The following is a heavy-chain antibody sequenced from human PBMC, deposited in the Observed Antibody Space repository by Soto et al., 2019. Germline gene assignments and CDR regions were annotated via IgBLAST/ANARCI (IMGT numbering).Heavy chain of an antibody. V-gene: IGHV1-8*01. CDR3: ARQMGSSGPYYCYGMDV. CDR1: GYTFTSYD. D-gene: IGHD3-10*01. J-gene: IGHJ6*02. CDR2: MNPNSGNT. Sequence: QVQLVQSGAEVKKPGASVKVSCKASGYTFTSYDINWVRQATGQGLEWMGWMNPNSGNTGYAQKFQGRVTMTRNTSISTAYMEVRSMRSEDTAVYYCARQMGSSGPYYCYGMDVWGQGTTGTVSS.